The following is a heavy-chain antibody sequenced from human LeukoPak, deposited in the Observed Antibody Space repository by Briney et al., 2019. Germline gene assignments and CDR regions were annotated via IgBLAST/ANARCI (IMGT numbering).Heavy chain of an antibody. Sequence: GSLRLSCAASGFTFDDYGMSWVRQAPGKGLEWIGEINHSGSTNYNPSLKSRVTISVDTSKNQFSLKLSSVTAADTAVYYCARARISQQLGPWGQGTLVTVSS. D-gene: IGHD6-13*01. CDR3: ARARISQQLGP. CDR2: INHSGST. J-gene: IGHJ5*02. V-gene: IGHV4-34*01. CDR1: GFTFDDYG.